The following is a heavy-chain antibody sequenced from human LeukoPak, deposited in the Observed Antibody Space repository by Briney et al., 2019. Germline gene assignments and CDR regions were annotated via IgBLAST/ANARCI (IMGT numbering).Heavy chain of an antibody. D-gene: IGHD6-19*01. CDR2: ISTSGGGT. CDR1: GFTFSNYA. V-gene: IGHV3-23*01. CDR3: AKDMAVSLFDY. J-gene: IGHJ4*02. Sequence: QPGGSLRLSCAASGFTFSNYAMSWVRQAPGMGLEWVSIISTSGGGTYYADSVKGRFTISRDNSKNTLYLQMNSLRAEDTAVYYCAKDMAVSLFDYWGQGTLVTVSS.